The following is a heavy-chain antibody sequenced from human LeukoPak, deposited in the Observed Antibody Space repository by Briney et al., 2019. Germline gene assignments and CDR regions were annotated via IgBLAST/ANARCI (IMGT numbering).Heavy chain of an antibody. Sequence: GASVKVSCKASGYTFTSYGISWVRQAPGQGLEWMGWISAYNGNTNYAQKLQGRVTVTTDTSTSTAYMELRSLRSDDTAVYYCARDGEERYFDWLSPIDYWGQGTLVTVSS. D-gene: IGHD3-9*01. CDR3: ARDGEERYFDWLSPIDY. J-gene: IGHJ4*02. V-gene: IGHV1-18*01. CDR1: GYTFTSYG. CDR2: ISAYNGNT.